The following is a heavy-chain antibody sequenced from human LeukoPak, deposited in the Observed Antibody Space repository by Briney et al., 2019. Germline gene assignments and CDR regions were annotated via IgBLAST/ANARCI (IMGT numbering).Heavy chain of an antibody. D-gene: IGHD2-15*01. V-gene: IGHV4-34*01. J-gene: IGHJ3*02. CDR3: ARGGNCSGGSCYLKDDVFDI. Sequence: SETLSLTCAVYGGSFSDYYWSWIRQPPGKGPEWIGDNNHSGSTNYNPSLNGRVTISVDTSKNQFSLKLSSVNAADTGVYYCARGGNCSGGSCYLKDDVFDIWGQGTMVTVSS. CDR2: NNHSGST. CDR1: GGSFSDYY.